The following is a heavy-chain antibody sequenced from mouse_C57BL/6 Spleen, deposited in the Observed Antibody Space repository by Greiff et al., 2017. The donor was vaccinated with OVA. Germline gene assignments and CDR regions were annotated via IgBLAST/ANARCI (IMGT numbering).Heavy chain of an antibody. D-gene: IGHD2-1*01. V-gene: IGHV1-54*01. Sequence: VQLQQSGAELVRPGTSVKVSCKASGYAFTNYLIEWVKQRPGQGLEWIGVINPGSGGTNYNEKFKGKATLTADKSSSTAYMQLSSLTSEDSAVYFCARDRDGNYVGAMDYWGQGTSVTVSS. J-gene: IGHJ4*01. CDR1: GYAFTNYL. CDR3: ARDRDGNYVGAMDY. CDR2: INPGSGGT.